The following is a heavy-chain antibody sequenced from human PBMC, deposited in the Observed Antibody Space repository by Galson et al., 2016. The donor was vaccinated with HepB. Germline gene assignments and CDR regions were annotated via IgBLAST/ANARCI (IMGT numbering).Heavy chain of an antibody. V-gene: IGHV3-23*01. CDR3: AKDSTPLHWFES. J-gene: IGHJ5*01. Sequence: SLRLSCAASGFTFSSYSMNWVRQAPGKGLEWVSTINGGTRNTYYADAVKGRFTISRDDSQSTLYLQMNSLRGDDSAVYYCAKDSTPLHWFESWGQGTLVTVSS. CDR1: GFTFSSYS. CDR2: INGGTRNT.